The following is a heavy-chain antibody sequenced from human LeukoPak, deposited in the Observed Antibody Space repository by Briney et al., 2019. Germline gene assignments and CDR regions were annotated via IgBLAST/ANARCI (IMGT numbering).Heavy chain of an antibody. J-gene: IGHJ6*02. Sequence: GGSLRLSCAGSGFTFSAYDLSWVRQAPGKGLEWVSVIYSGGSTYYADSVKGRFTISRDNSKNTLYLQMNSLRAEDTAVYYCASDHHGVRGVTSYYYYYYGMDVWGQGTTVTVSS. CDR3: ASDHHGVRGVTSYYYYYYGMDV. CDR2: IYSGGST. V-gene: IGHV3-53*01. CDR1: GFTFSAYD. D-gene: IGHD3-10*01.